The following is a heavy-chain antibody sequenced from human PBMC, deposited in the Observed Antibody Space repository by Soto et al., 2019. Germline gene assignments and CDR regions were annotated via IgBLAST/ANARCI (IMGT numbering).Heavy chain of an antibody. Sequence: GASVKVSCKASGYTFTTNYLHWVRQAPGQGLEWMGKINPSGGATTSAQKFQGRVTMTRATSTSTVSMELSSLTSEDTAVYFCAGGIQPWLLGHYFGCWGKGSLVTVGS. V-gene: IGHV1-46*01. J-gene: IGHJ4*02. CDR1: GYTFTTNY. CDR2: INPSGGAT. D-gene: IGHD5-18*01. CDR3: AGGIQPWLLGHYFGC.